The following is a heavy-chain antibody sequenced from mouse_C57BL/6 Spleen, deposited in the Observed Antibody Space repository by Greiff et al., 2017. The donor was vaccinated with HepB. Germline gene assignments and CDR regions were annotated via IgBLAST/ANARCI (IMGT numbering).Heavy chain of an antibody. CDR2: ISSGSSTI. CDR3: ARGTTVVALDY. V-gene: IGHV5-17*01. J-gene: IGHJ2*01. D-gene: IGHD1-1*01. CDR1: GFTFSDYG. Sequence: EVQLMESGGGLVKPGGSLTLSCAASGFTFSDYGMHWVRQAPEKGLEWVAYISSGSSTIYYADKVKGRVTISRDNAKNTLFLQLTSLRSEDTAMYYCARGTTVVALDYWGQGTTLTVSS.